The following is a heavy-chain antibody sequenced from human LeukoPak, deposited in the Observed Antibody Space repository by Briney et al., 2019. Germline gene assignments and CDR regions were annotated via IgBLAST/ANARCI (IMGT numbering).Heavy chain of an antibody. CDR1: GFTFSSYG. J-gene: IGHJ4*02. Sequence: GGSLRLSCAASGFTFSSYGMHWVRQAPGKGLEWVAVISYDGSNKYYADSVKGRFTVSRDNSKNTLYLQMNSLRAEDTAVYYCAKGSLPIAAAGTGFDYWGQGTLVTVSS. V-gene: IGHV3-30*18. CDR3: AKGSLPIAAAGTGFDY. D-gene: IGHD6-13*01. CDR2: ISYDGSNK.